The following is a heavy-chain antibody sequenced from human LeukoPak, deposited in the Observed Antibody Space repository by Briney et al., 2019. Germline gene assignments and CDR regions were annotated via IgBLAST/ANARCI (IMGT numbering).Heavy chain of an antibody. D-gene: IGHD1-7*01. J-gene: IGHJ2*01. V-gene: IGHV3-48*03. CDR2: ISSSGSTI. CDR1: GFTFSSYE. CDR3: ARVGYNWNYSYWYFDL. Sequence: GGSLRLSCAASGFTFSSYEMNWVRQAPGKGLEWVSYISSSGSTIYYADSVKGRFTISRDNAKNSLYLQMNSLRAEDTAVYYCARVGYNWNYSYWYFDLWGRGTLVTVSS.